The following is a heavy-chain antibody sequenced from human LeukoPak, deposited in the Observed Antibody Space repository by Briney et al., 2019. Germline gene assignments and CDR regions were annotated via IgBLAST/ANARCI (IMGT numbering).Heavy chain of an antibody. CDR2: ISGSGSST. D-gene: IGHD5-18*01. CDR1: GLTFSSYA. CDR3: AKESRGYSYGSTFDY. V-gene: IGHV3-23*01. J-gene: IGHJ4*02. Sequence: GGSLRLSCAASGLTFSSYAMSWVRQAPGKGLEWVSAISGSGSSTYYADSVKGRFTISRDNSKNTLYLQMNSLRAEDTAVYYCAKESRGYSYGSTFDYWGQGTLVTVSS.